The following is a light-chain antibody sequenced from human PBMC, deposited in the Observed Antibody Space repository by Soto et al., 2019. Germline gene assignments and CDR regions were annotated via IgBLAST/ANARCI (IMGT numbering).Light chain of an antibody. V-gene: IGKV3-20*01. J-gene: IGKJ4*01. Sequence: IVLTHSPSILALSPLYRATLSCMSSQSVSSSYLAWYQQKPGQAPRLLIYDASSRATGIPDRFSGGGSGTDFTLTISRLEPEDFAVYYCQQFSSYPLTFGGGTKVDIK. CDR3: QQFSSYPLT. CDR1: QSVSSSY. CDR2: DAS.